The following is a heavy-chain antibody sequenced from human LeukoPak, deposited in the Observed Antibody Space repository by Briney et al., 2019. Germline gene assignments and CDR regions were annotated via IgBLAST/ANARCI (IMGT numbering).Heavy chain of an antibody. CDR3: STTYYYDSSEGY. CDR2: IKSKTDGGTT. J-gene: IGHJ4*02. Sequence: GGSLRLSCAASGFTFSNAWMNWVRQAPGRGLEWVGRIKSKTDGGTTDYAAPVKGRFTISRDDSKNTLYLQTNSLKTEDTAVYYCSTTYYYDSSEGYWGQGTLVTVSS. V-gene: IGHV3-15*07. CDR1: GFTFSNAW. D-gene: IGHD3-22*01.